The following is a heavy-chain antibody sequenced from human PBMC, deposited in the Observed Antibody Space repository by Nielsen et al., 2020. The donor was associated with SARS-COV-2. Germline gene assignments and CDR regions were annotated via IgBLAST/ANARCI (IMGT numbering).Heavy chain of an antibody. CDR3: TKGAQLGDY. V-gene: IGHV3-30*09. J-gene: IGHJ4*02. CDR2: LSYDGSNK. CDR1: GFTFSTHA. Sequence: GGSLRLSCAASGFTFSTHAMHWVRQVPGKGLEWVAVLSYDGSNKSYGGSVRGRFAISRENSKNTLYLQMNSLRAEDTAVYYCTKGAQLGDYWGQGTLVTVSS. D-gene: IGHD6-13*01.